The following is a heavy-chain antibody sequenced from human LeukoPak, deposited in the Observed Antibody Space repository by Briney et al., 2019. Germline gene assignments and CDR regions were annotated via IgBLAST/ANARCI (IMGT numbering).Heavy chain of an antibody. CDR3: ARGPYYYDSSRPGFDY. Sequence: GASVTVSREASGYTFTSYGISWVRQAPGQGVEWMGWISAYNGNTNYRQRLQGRVNMNLDRSTSTAYMELRSLRSDDPAVYYCARGPYYYDSSRPGFDYWGQGTLVTVSP. J-gene: IGHJ4*02. CDR1: GYTFTSYG. CDR2: ISAYNGNT. D-gene: IGHD3-22*01. V-gene: IGHV1-18*01.